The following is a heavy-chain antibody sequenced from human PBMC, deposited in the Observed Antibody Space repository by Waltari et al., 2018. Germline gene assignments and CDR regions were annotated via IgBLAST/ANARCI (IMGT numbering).Heavy chain of an antibody. Sequence: EMQLVEYGGGLVKPGESLRVPCVVSGFTFIYAWMSWVRQAPGTGLEWVGRIKSKSDGGTTDYAAPVKGRFTISRDDSKNTLYLQMNGLKIEDTAVYYCTADGCSGGGCYSGDYWGQGTLVTVSS. V-gene: IGHV3-15*01. J-gene: IGHJ4*02. CDR2: IKSKSDGGTT. D-gene: IGHD2-15*01. CDR1: GFTFIYAW. CDR3: TADGCSGGGCYSGDY.